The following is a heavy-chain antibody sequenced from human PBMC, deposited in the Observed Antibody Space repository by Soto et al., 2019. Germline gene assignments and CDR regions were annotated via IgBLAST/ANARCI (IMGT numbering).Heavy chain of an antibody. V-gene: IGHV2-26*01. D-gene: IGHD2-2*01. CDR3: ARMKVDSYQFYYAMDV. CDR1: GFSLTTGKMG. Sequence: QVTLKESGPALVKPPETLTLTCTVSGFSLTTGKMGVSWIRQPPGKALEWLAHIFSDNERSYSTSLQGRLTISKDTSGSQVVLSMTNVDPVDTATYYCARMKVDSYQFYYAMDVWGQGTTVTISS. J-gene: IGHJ6*02. CDR2: IFSDNER.